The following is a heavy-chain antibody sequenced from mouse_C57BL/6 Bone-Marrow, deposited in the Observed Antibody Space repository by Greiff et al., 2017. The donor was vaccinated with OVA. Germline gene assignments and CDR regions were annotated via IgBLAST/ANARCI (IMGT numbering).Heavy chain of an antibody. D-gene: IGHD1-1*01. CDR2: IYPGNSDT. V-gene: IGHV1-5*01. Sequence: EVQLQQSGTVLARPGASVKMSCKTSGYTFTSYWMHWVKQRPGQGLEWIGAIYPGNSDTSYNQKFKGKAKLTAVTSASTAYMELSSLTNEDSAVYYCPITTVVAPGYFDYWGQGTTLTVSS. CDR3: PITTVVAPGYFDY. CDR1: GYTFTSYW. J-gene: IGHJ2*01.